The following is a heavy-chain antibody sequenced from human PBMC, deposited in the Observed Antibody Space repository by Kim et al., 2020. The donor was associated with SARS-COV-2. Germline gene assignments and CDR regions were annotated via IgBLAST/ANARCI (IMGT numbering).Heavy chain of an antibody. CDR2: ISYDGSNK. CDR3: ARDGEDSSSSYYYYGMDV. CDR1: GFTFSSYA. V-gene: IGHV3-30-3*01. D-gene: IGHD6-6*01. J-gene: IGHJ6*02. Sequence: GGSLRLSCAASGFTFSSYAMHWVRQAPGKGLEWVAVISYDGSNKYYADSVKGRFTISRDNSKNTLYLQMNSLRAEDTAVYYCARDGEDSSSSYYYYGMDVWGQGTTVTVSS.